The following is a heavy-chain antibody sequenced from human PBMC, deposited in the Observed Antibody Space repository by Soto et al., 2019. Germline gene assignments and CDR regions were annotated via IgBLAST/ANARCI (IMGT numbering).Heavy chain of an antibody. CDR2: IYYSGST. J-gene: IGHJ4*02. CDR1: GGSISSSSYY. D-gene: IGHD3-16*01. V-gene: IGHV4-39*01. CDR3: ARHEEGVGFDY. Sequence: SETLSLTCTVSGGSISSSSYYWGWIRQPPGKGLEWIGSIYYSGSTYYNPSLKSRVTISVDTSKNQFSLKLSSVTAADTAVYYCARHEEGVGFDYWGQGTLVTVSS.